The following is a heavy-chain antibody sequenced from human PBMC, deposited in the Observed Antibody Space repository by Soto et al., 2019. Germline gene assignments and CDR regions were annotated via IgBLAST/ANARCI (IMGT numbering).Heavy chain of an antibody. V-gene: IGHV4-39*01. J-gene: IGHJ4*02. CDR3: ARHGTPMVRGDLGFDY. CDR1: GGSISSSSYY. Sequence: SETLSLTCTVSGGSISSSSYYWGWIRQPPGKGLEWIGSIYYSGSTYYNPSLKSRVTISVDTSKNQFSLKLSSVTAADTAVYYCARHGTPMVRGDLGFDYWGQGPLVTVS. CDR2: IYYSGST. D-gene: IGHD3-10*01.